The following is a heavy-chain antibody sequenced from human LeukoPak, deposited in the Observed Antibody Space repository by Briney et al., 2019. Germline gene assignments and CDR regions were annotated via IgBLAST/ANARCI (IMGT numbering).Heavy chain of an antibody. V-gene: IGHV1-69*13. CDR1: GGTFSSYA. D-gene: IGHD3-22*01. Sequence: VKVSCKASGGTFSSYAISWVRQAPGQGLEWMGGIIPIFGTANYAQKFQGRVTITADESTSTAYMELSSLRSEDTAVYYCARGDTYYYDSSGLDYWGQGTLVTVSS. CDR3: ARGDTYYYDSSGLDY. CDR2: IIPIFGTA. J-gene: IGHJ4*02.